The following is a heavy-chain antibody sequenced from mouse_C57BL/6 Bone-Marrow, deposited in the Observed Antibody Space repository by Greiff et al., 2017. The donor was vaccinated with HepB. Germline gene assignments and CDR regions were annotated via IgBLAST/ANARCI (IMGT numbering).Heavy chain of an antibody. D-gene: IGHD1-1*01. J-gene: IGHJ3*01. Sequence: VQLQQSGPELVKPGASVKISCKASGYTFTDYYMNWVKQSHGKSLEWIGDINPNNGGTSYNQKFKGKATLTVDKSSSTAYMELRSLTSEDSAVYYCARIDGSSSAWFAYWGQGTLVTVSA. CDR2: INPNNGGT. CDR1: GYTFTDYY. V-gene: IGHV1-26*01. CDR3: ARIDGSSSAWFAY.